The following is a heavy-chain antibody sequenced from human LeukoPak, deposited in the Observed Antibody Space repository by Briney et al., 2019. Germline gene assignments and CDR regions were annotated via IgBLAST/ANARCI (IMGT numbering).Heavy chain of an antibody. CDR2: ISSSSSTI. V-gene: IGHV3-48*01. CDR1: GFTFSSYS. D-gene: IGHD2-2*01. Sequence: GGSLRLSCAASGFTFSSYSMNWVRQAPGKRLEWVSYISSSSSTIYYADSVKGRFTISRDNAKNSLYLQMNSLRAEDTAVYYCAKEVVPAAGQYAFDIWGQGTMVTVSS. J-gene: IGHJ3*02. CDR3: AKEVVPAAGQYAFDI.